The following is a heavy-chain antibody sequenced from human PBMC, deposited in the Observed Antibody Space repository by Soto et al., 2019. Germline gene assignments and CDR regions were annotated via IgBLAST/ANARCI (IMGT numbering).Heavy chain of an antibody. J-gene: IGHJ3*02. D-gene: IGHD3-22*01. V-gene: IGHV4-34*01. CDR3: ARGKYRDYYDRQDAFDI. Sequence: SVTLSLTCALDCWSFPGYYWSWLPQPPGKGLEWIGEINHSGSTNYNPSLKSRVTISVDTSKNQFSLKLSSVTAADTAVYYCARGKYRDYYDRQDAFDIWGQGTMVT. CDR1: CWSFPGYY. CDR2: INHSGST.